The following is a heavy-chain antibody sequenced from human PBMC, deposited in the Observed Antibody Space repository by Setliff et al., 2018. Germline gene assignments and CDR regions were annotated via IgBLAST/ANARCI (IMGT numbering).Heavy chain of an antibody. J-gene: IGHJ5*02. D-gene: IGHD3-3*01. V-gene: IGHV4-39*07. Sequence: PSETLSLTCNVSGGSISSSSHYWGWIRQPPGKGLEWIGSIYYTGSTYYNPSLKSRVTMSVDTSKRQFSLKLGSATAADTAVYYCARDNTLFGVVITGSWFDPWGQGTLVTVSS. CDR2: IYYTGST. CDR3: ARDNTLFGVVITGSWFDP. CDR1: GGSISSSSHY.